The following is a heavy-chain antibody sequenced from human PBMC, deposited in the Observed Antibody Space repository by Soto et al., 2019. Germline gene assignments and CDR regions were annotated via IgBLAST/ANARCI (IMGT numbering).Heavy chain of an antibody. CDR2: ISASDGST. V-gene: IGHV1-18*04. CDR1: GYTFTSYY. J-gene: IGHJ4*02. CDR3: ATYYFGSGSYYRFDT. Sequence: ASVKVSCKASGYTFTSYYMHWVRQAPGQGLEWMGWISASDGSTNSAQKFRGRISMTTDTSTNTAYMDLLSLTSDDTAVYFCATYYFGSGSYYRFDTWGQGTLVTVSS. D-gene: IGHD3-10*01.